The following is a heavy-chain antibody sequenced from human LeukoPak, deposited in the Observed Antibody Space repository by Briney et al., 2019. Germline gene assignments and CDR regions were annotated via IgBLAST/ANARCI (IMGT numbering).Heavy chain of an antibody. V-gene: IGHV3-48*01. D-gene: IGHD6-6*01. CDR2: IRISSSTI. CDR1: GFTFSSYC. J-gene: IGHJ1*01. Sequence: GGSLRLSCAASGFTFSSYCMSWVRQTPGKGREGVSYIRISSSTIYYADSVKGRFTISRDNAKNSLYLQMNSLRAEDTAVYYCARDKPVSSSSVSIAEYFQHWGQGTLVTVSS. CDR3: ARDKPVSSSSVSIAEYFQH.